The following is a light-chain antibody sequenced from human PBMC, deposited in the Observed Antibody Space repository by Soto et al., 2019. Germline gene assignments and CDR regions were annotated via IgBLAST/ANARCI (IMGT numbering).Light chain of an antibody. CDR2: AAS. J-gene: IGKJ1*01. CDR3: QQYGTSPRT. CDR1: QSVRNNY. Sequence: IVLTQSPGSLSLSPAEXAXXXXXXSQSVRNNYLAWYXKRHGQXXRXXIYAASSRATGIPDRFSGSGSGTDLTITISRLEPEDFEVYDGQQYGTSPRTFGQGTKVDI. V-gene: IGKV3-20*01.